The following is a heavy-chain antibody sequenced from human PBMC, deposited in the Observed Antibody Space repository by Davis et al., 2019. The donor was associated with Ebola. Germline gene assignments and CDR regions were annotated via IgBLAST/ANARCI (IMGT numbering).Heavy chain of an antibody. D-gene: IGHD6-19*01. J-gene: IGHJ4*02. CDR2: VSDSGST. V-gene: IGHV4-59*08. Sequence: SETLSLTCTVSDASVSSYYWSWIRQPPGKGLEWIGYVSDSGSTNYNPSLRSRVTILVDTSKNQFSLKLTSVTAADTAVYYCARHGGLAVAGNFDYWGQGTLVTVSS. CDR3: ARHGGLAVAGNFDY. CDR1: DASVSSYY.